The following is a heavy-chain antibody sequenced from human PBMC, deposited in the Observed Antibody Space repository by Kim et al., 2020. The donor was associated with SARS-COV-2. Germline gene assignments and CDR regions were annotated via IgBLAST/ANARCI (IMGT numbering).Heavy chain of an antibody. J-gene: IGHJ6*02. Sequence: GGYLRLSCAASGFTFSSYGMHWVRQAPGKGLEWVAVIWYDGSNKYYADSVKGRFTISRDNSKNTLYLQMNSLRAEDTAVYYCARVGGFRRWLVHGPYYYYGMDVWGQGTTVTVSS. CDR2: IWYDGSNK. V-gene: IGHV3-33*01. CDR1: GFTFSSYG. CDR3: ARVGGFRRWLVHGPYYYYGMDV. D-gene: IGHD6-19*01.